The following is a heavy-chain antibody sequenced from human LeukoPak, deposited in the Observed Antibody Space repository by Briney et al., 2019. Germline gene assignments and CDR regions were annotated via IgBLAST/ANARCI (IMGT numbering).Heavy chain of an antibody. V-gene: IGHV3-48*01. CDR2: ISSSSSTI. D-gene: IGHD3-22*01. Sequence: PGGSLRLSCAASGFTFSSYSMNWVRQAPGKGLEWVSYISSSSSTIYYADSVKGRFTISRDNAKNSLYLQMSSLRAEDTAVYYCARVSRGYYYDSSGYLDYWGQGTLVTVSS. CDR1: GFTFSSYS. CDR3: ARVSRGYYYDSSGYLDY. J-gene: IGHJ4*02.